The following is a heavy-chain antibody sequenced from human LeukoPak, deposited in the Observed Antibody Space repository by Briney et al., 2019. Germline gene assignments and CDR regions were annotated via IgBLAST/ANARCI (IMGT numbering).Heavy chain of an antibody. CDR1: GYTFTSYD. D-gene: IGHD2-2*01. Sequence: ASVKVSCKASGYTFTSYDINWVRQATGQGLEWMGWMNPNSGNTGYAQKFQGRVTMTEDTSTDTAYLELSSLRSEDTAVYYCATDPVGYCSSDSCYSVDYWGQGTLVTVSS. V-gene: IGHV1-8*01. CDR2: MNPNSGNT. CDR3: ATDPVGYCSSDSCYSVDY. J-gene: IGHJ4*02.